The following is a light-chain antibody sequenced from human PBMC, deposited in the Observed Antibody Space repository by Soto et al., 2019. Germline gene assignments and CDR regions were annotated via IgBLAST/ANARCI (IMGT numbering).Light chain of an antibody. CDR1: QSISSY. CDR2: DAS. CDR3: QLRSNWPPAWT. Sequence: EIVLTQSPATLSLSPGERATLSCRASQSISSYLAWYQHKPAQAPRLLIYDASTRAAGIPARFSGSGSGIDFTLPISSLEPEDFAVYFCQLRSNWPPAWTFGQGTKVEVK. J-gene: IGKJ1*01. V-gene: IGKV3-11*01.